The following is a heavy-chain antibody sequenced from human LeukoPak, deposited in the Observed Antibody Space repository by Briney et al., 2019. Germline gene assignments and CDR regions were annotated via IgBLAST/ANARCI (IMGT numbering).Heavy chain of an antibody. CDR3: TTDPLVGATYGDY. CDR1: GFTFSSYA. J-gene: IGHJ4*02. CDR2: IKSKTDGGTT. V-gene: IGHV3-15*01. D-gene: IGHD1-26*01. Sequence: SGGSLRLSCAASGFTFSSYAMNWVRQAPGKGLEWVGRIKSKTDGGTTDYAAPVKGRFTISRDDSKNTLYLQMNSLKTEDTAVYSSTTDPLVGATYGDYWGQGTLVTVSS.